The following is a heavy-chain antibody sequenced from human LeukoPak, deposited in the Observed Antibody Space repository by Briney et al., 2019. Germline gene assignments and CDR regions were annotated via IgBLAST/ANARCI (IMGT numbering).Heavy chain of an antibody. CDR1: GFTFDDYG. V-gene: IGHV3-20*04. CDR2: INGNGGST. CDR3: ARTQTPGVGANDAFDI. D-gene: IGHD1-26*01. Sequence: GGSLRLSCAASGFTFDDYGMSWVRQAPGKGLEWVSGINGNGGSTVYADSVKGRFTISRDNAKNSLYLQMNSLRAEDTALYYCARTQTPGVGANDAFDIWGQGTMVTVSS. J-gene: IGHJ3*02.